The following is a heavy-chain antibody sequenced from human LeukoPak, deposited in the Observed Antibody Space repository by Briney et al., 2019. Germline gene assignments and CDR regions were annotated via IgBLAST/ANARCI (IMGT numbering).Heavy chain of an antibody. J-gene: IGHJ4*02. CDR2: IYCSGST. CDR3: ARASLLRITMIVPSRRGYFDY. D-gene: IGHD3-22*01. CDR1: GGSISSSSYY. V-gene: IGHV4-39*07. Sequence: SETLCLTYTVSGGSISSSSYYWGWIRQPPGKGLEWIGRIYCSGSTYYNPSLKSRVTISVDTSKNQFSLKLSSVTAADTAVYYCARASLLRITMIVPSRRGYFDYWGQGTLVTVSS.